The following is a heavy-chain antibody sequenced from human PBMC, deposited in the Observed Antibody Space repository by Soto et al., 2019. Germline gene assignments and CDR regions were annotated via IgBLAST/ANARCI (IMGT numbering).Heavy chain of an antibody. CDR3: TTSAPFDY. CDR1: GFTFINAW. CDR2: IKSKTDGGTT. V-gene: IGHV3-15*01. Sequence: GSLRLSCAASGFTFINAWISCVRQAPGKGLEWVVRIKSKTDGGTTDYAAPVKGRFTISRDDSKNTLYLQMNSLKTEDTAVYYCTTSAPFDYWGQGTLVTVSS. J-gene: IGHJ4*02.